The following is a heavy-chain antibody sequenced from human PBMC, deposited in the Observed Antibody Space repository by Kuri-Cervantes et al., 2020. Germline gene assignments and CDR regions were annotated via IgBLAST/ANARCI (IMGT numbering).Heavy chain of an antibody. J-gene: IGHJ6*02. CDR1: GGTFSSYA. CDR3: ASGYSYGTWPYYYYYGMDV. CDR2: IIPIFGTA. D-gene: IGHD5-18*01. V-gene: IGHV1-69*13. Sequence: SVKVSCKASGGTFSSYAISWVRQAPGQGLEWMGGIIPIFGTANYAQKFQGRVTITADESTSTAYMELSSLRSEDTAVYYCASGYSYGTWPYYYYYGMDVWGQGTTVTVSS.